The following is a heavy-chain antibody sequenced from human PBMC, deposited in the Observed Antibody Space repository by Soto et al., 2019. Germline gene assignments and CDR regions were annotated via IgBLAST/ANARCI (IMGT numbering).Heavy chain of an antibody. Sequence: QVQLVQSGAEVRRPGASVKVSCKASGYTFASYGISWVRQAPGQGLEGMGWISAYNGNTNYAHKLQGRVTMTTETSTTTAYMELSSLRSDDTAVYYCARAVGYSYGFDYWGQGTLVTVSS. CDR3: ARAVGYSYGFDY. J-gene: IGHJ4*02. CDR2: ISAYNGNT. CDR1: GYTFASYG. V-gene: IGHV1-18*01. D-gene: IGHD5-18*01.